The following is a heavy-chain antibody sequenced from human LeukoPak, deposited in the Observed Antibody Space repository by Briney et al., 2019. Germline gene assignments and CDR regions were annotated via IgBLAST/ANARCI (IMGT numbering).Heavy chain of an antibody. CDR2: IKQDGSEK. CDR3: ARGYYYDSSGYYYRLKNYYFDY. CDR1: GFTFSSYW. J-gene: IGHJ4*02. Sequence: AGGSLRLSCAASGFTFSSYWMSWVRQAPGKGLEWVANIKQDGSEKYYVDSVKGRFTISRDNAKNSLYLQMNSLRAEDTAVYYCARGYYYDSSGYYYRLKNYYFDYWGQGTLVTVSS. D-gene: IGHD3-22*01. V-gene: IGHV3-7*01.